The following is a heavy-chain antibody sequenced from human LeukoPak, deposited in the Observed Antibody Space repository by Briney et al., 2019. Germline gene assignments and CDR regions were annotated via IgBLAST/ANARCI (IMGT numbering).Heavy chain of an antibody. V-gene: IGHV1-69*06. J-gene: IGHJ6*03. CDR1: GGTFSSYA. CDR2: IIPIFGTA. D-gene: IGHD2-15*01. CDR3: ARDRGSARYYYYYMDV. Sequence: SVKVSCKASGGTFSSYAISWVRQAPGQGLEWMGGIIPIFGTANYAQKFQGRVTITADKSTSTAYMELSSLRSEDTAVYYCARDRGSARYYYYYMDVWGKGTTVTISS.